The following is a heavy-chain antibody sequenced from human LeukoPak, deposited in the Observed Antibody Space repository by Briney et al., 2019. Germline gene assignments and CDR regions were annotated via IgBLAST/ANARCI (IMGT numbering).Heavy chain of an antibody. V-gene: IGHV3-23*01. Sequence: PGGSLRLSCAASGFTFRRYDMSWVRQAPGKGLEWVSAISGNGDSTYYVDSVKGRFTISRDNSKNTLYLQMNSLRAEDTAVYYCALYCSGGSCYPMGGAFDIWGQGTVVTVSS. D-gene: IGHD2-15*01. J-gene: IGHJ3*02. CDR2: ISGNGDST. CDR3: ALYCSGGSCYPMGGAFDI. CDR1: GFTFRRYD.